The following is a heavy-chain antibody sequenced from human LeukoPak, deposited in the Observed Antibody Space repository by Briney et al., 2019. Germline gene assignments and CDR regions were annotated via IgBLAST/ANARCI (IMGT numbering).Heavy chain of an antibody. CDR2: MYHRGST. D-gene: IGHD4-11*01. J-gene: IGHJ6*03. CDR1: GHSISSGYY. V-gene: IGHV4-38-2*01. CDR3: ARHRGDNSNPRYYFYYMDV. Sequence: PSETLSLTCSVSGHSISSGYYWGWIRQPPGKGLEWIGTMYHRGSTYYNPSLKSRVTMSGDTSKNHFSLKLNSVIAADAAVYYCARHRGDNSNPRYYFYYMDVWGKGTTVTVSS.